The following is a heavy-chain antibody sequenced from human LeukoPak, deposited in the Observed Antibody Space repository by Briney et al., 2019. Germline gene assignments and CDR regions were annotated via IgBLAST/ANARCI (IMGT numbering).Heavy chain of an antibody. CDR3: VKSASSYGANWFDP. D-gene: IGHD4/OR15-4a*01. J-gene: IGHJ5*02. CDR2: VSSNGDST. CDR1: GFTFSNYA. V-gene: IGHV3-64D*09. Sequence: GGSLRLSCSASGFTFSNYAMHWVRQAPGKGLEYVSAVSSNGDSTYYADSVKGRFIISRDNSKNSLSLHMSSLRAEDTAVYYCVKSASSYGANWFDPWGQGTLVTVSS.